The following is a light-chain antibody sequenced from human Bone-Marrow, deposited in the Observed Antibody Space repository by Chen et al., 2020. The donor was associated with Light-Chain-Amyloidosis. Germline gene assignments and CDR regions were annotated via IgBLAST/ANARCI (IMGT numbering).Light chain of an antibody. V-gene: IGKV3-20*01. CDR1: QSVSSNY. J-gene: IGKJ1*01. CDR2: DAS. CDR3: QQYASPPQT. Sequence: TVLTQSPGTLSLSPGERATLSCRASQSVSSNYLAWYQQTPGQAPRLLIYDASSRATGIPHRFSGSGSGTDFTLTISRLEPEDFAVYYCQQYASPPQTFGQGTKVEIK.